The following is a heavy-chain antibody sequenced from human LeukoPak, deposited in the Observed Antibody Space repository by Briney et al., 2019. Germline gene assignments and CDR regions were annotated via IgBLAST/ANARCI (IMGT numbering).Heavy chain of an antibody. Sequence: GGSLRLSCAASGFTFSSYWMSWVRQAPGKGLEWVANIKQDGSEKYYVDSVKGRFTISRDNAKNSLYLQMNSLRAEDTAVYYCAKDGIVGAPRTFDYWGQGTLVTVSS. V-gene: IGHV3-7*03. D-gene: IGHD1-26*01. CDR3: AKDGIVGAPRTFDY. J-gene: IGHJ4*02. CDR1: GFTFSSYW. CDR2: IKQDGSEK.